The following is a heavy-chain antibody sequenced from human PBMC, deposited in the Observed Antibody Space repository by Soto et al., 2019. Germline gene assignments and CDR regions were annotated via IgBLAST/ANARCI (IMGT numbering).Heavy chain of an antibody. CDR1: AGSMSHNY. V-gene: IGHV4-59*08. CDR2: IYYPGGT. D-gene: IGHD2-21*02. CDR3: ARQTVATGYYGMDV. J-gene: IGHJ6*02. Sequence: SETLSLTCSICAGSMSHNYWNWIRQPPGKGLEWIGYIYYPGGTYYNPSLESRVTISVDTSKNQVTLELESVTAADTAVYYCARQTVATGYYGMDVWGQGTKVTVSS.